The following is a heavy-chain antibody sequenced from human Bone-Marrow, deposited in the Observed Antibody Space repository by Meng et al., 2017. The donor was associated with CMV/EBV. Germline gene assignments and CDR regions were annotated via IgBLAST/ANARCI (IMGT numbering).Heavy chain of an antibody. V-gene: IGHV1-69*04. CDR1: GGTFSSYT. CDR2: IIPILGIA. CDR3: ARDSFIAGQFDY. J-gene: IGHJ4*02. D-gene: IGHD6-13*01. Sequence: SVKVSCKASGGTFSSYTISWVRQAPGQGLEWMGRIIPILGIANYAQKFQGRVTITADKSTSTAYMELSSLRSEDTAVYYCARDSFIAGQFDYWGQGTLVTVSS.